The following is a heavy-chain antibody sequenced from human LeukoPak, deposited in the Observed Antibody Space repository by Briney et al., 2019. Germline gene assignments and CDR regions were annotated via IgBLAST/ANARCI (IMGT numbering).Heavy chain of an antibody. J-gene: IGHJ6*03. CDR2: IIPIFGTA. D-gene: IGHD3-22*01. V-gene: IGHV1-69*05. CDR3: ARGWLLRDYYYMDV. CDR1: GGTFSSYA. Sequence: GGSVKVSCKASGGTFSSYAISWVRQAPGQGLEWMGGIIPIFGTANYAQKFQGRVTITTDESTSTAYMELSSLRSEDTAVYYCARGWLLRDYYYMDVWGKGTTVTVSS.